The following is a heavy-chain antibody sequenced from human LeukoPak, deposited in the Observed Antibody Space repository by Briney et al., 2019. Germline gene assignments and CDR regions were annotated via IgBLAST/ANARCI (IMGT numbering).Heavy chain of an antibody. Sequence: PSETLSLTCTVSGGSISSYYWSWIRQPPGKGLEWIGYIYYSGSTNYNPSLKSRVTISVDTSKNQFSLKLSSVTAADTAVYYCAREQNTATFDYWGQGTLVTVSS. CDR1: GGSISSYY. D-gene: IGHD5-18*01. CDR3: AREQNTATFDY. V-gene: IGHV4-59*01. J-gene: IGHJ4*02. CDR2: IYYSGST.